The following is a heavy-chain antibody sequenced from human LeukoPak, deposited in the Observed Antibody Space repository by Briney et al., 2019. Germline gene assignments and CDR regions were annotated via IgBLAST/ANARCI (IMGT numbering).Heavy chain of an antibody. Sequence: PSETLSLTCTVSGDSISSSSYYWGWIRQPPGKGLEWIGSIYYSGSTYYNPSLKSRVTISVDTSKNQFSLKLSSVTAADTAVYYCARSPTSYMVRGVIPWFDPWGQGTLVAVSS. CDR2: IYYSGST. CDR3: ARSPTSYMVRGVIPWFDP. CDR1: GDSISSSSYY. V-gene: IGHV4-39*01. J-gene: IGHJ5*02. D-gene: IGHD3-10*01.